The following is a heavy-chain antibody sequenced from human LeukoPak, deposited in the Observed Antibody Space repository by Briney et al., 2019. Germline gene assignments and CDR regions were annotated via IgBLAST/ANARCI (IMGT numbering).Heavy chain of an antibody. Sequence: GGSLRLSSAASGFTFSSYWMNWVRQAPGKGLEWVSGISGSGISTYYADSVKGRFTISRDNSKNTLYLQMNSLRVEDTAVYYCAKSWNYYDSSGDDALDIWGQGTMVTVSS. J-gene: IGHJ3*02. CDR3: AKSWNYYDSSGDDALDI. D-gene: IGHD3-22*01. CDR1: GFTFSSYW. CDR2: ISGSGIST. V-gene: IGHV3-23*01.